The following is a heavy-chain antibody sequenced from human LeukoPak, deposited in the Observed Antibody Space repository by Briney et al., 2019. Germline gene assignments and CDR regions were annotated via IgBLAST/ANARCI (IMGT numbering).Heavy chain of an antibody. J-gene: IGHJ4*02. CDR1: GFTFTSSA. CDR3: AATANKWFGESDY. CDR2: IVVGSGNT. D-gene: IGHD3-10*01. Sequence: ASVTVSCKASGFTFTSSAMQWVRQARGQRLEWIGWIVVGSGNTNYAQKFQERVTITRDMSTSTAYMELSSLRSEDTAVYYCAATANKWFGESDYRGQGTLVTVSS. V-gene: IGHV1-58*02.